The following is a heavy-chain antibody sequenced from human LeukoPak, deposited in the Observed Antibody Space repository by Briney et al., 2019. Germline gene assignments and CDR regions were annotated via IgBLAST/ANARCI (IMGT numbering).Heavy chain of an antibody. CDR1: GFTVSSNY. CDR2: IYSGGST. J-gene: IGHJ4*02. CDR3: ARLRDGYNHFDY. Sequence: GSLRLSCAASGFTVSSNYMSWVRQAPGKGLEWVSVIYSGGSTYYADSVKGRFTISRDNSKNTLYLQMNSLRAEDTAVYYCARLRDGYNHFDYWGQGTLVTVSS. V-gene: IGHV3-53*01. D-gene: IGHD5-24*01.